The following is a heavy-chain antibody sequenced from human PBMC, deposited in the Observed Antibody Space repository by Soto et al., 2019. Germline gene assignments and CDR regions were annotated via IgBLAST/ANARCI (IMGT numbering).Heavy chain of an antibody. CDR2: IKQDGSEK. D-gene: IGHD6-19*01. J-gene: IGHJ4*02. CDR3: ARAGVGYSSGWYALFDY. V-gene: IGHV3-7*05. Sequence: VQLVESGGGLVQPGGSLRLSCAASGFTFSSYWMSWVRQAPGKGLEWVANIKQDGSEKYYVDSVKGRFTISRDNAKNSLYLQMNSLRAEDTAVYYCARAGVGYSSGWYALFDYWGQGTLVTVSS. CDR1: GFTFSSYW.